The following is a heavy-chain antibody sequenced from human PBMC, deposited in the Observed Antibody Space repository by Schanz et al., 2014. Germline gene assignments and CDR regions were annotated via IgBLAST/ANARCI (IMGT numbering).Heavy chain of an antibody. D-gene: IGHD2-2*01. CDR2: VHPSGTT. J-gene: IGHJ5*02. Sequence: QVHLQQWGAGLLQPSETLSLTCGVGGVSFSFYYWSWVRQPPGKGLEWIGEVHPSGTTNYNPSLSYRVTMAVDASKHQFSLKLTSVTAADTAVYYCARGQDHAKTGDLWGRGTLVTISS. CDR1: GVSFSFYY. V-gene: IGHV4-34*02. CDR3: ARGQDHAKTGDL.